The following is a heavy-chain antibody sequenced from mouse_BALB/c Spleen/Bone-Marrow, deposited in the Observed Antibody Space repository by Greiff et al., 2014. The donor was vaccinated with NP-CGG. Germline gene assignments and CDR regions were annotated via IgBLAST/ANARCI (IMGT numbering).Heavy chain of an antibody. Sequence: DVKLVESGAELVKPGASVKLSCTASGFNIKDTYMHWVKQRPEQGLEWIGRIDPANGNTKYDPKFQGKATITADTSSNTAHLQLSSLTSEDTAVYYCARWEYYAMDYWGQGTSVTVSS. CDR1: GFNIKDTY. J-gene: IGHJ4*01. V-gene: IGHV14-3*02. CDR3: ARWEYYAMDY. D-gene: IGHD4-1*01. CDR2: IDPANGNT.